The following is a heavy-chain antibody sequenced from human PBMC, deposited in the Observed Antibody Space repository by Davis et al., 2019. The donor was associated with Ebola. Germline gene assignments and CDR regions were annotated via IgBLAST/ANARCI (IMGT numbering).Heavy chain of an antibody. J-gene: IGHJ5*02. CDR1: GGSISSYY. CDR3: ARSNWFDP. CDR2: IYYSGST. V-gene: IGHV4-59*12. Sequence: MPGGSLRLSCTVSGGSISSYYWSWIRQPPGKGLEWIGYIYYSGSTNYNPSLKSRVTISVDTSKNQFSLKLSSVTAADTAVYYCARSNWFDPWGQGTLVTVSS.